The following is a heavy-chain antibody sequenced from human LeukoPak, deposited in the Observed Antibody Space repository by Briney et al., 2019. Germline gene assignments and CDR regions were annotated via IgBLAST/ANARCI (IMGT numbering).Heavy chain of an antibody. Sequence: GGSLRLSCAASAFTVSSNYMTWVRQAPGKWLEWVSVIYSGGSTYYADSVKGRFTISRDNSKNTLYLQMNSLRAEDTAMYYCARATARPISMIQGVVNWFDPWGQGTLVTVSS. CDR3: ARATARPISMIQGVVNWFDP. CDR1: AFTVSSNY. J-gene: IGHJ5*02. V-gene: IGHV3-66*01. CDR2: IYSGGST. D-gene: IGHD3-10*01.